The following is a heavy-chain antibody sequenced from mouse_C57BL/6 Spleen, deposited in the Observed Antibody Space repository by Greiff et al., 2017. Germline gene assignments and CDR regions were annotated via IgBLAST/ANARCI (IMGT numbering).Heavy chain of an antibody. CDR2: IDPSDSYT. CDR3: ARTGTWAWFAY. CDR1: GYTFTSYW. D-gene: IGHD4-1*01. J-gene: IGHJ3*01. Sequence: VQLQQPGAELVMPGASVKLSCKASGYTFTSYWMHWVKQRPGQGLEWIGEIDPSDSYTNYNQKFKGKSTLTVDKSSSTAYMQLSSLTSEDSAVYYCARTGTWAWFAYWGQGTLVTVSA. V-gene: IGHV1-69*01.